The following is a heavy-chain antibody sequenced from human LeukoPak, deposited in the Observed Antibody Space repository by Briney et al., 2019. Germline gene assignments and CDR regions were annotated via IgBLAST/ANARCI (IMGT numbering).Heavy chain of an antibody. CDR1: GFTFSSYG. V-gene: IGHV3-23*01. D-gene: IGHD5-12*01. CDR2: INGSGGST. J-gene: IGHJ4*02. Sequence: GGTLRLSCAASGFTFSSYGMSWVRQAPGKGLEWVSGINGSGGSTYYADSVKGRFTVSRDNSKNTLDLQMNSLRAEDTAVYYCVRETGWLFDFWGQGTLVIVSS. CDR3: VRETGWLFDF.